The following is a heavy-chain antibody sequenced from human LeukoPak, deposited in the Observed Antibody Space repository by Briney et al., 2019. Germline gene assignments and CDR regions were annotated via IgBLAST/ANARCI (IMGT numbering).Heavy chain of an antibody. Sequence: GGSLRLSCAASGFTFSSYSMNWVRQAPGKGLEWVSSISSSSSYIYYADSVEGRFTISRDNAKNSLYLQMNSLRAEDTAVYYCAKSSTSSQSPFDYWGQGTLVTVSS. J-gene: IGHJ4*02. D-gene: IGHD2-2*01. CDR1: GFTFSSYS. CDR2: ISSSSSYI. V-gene: IGHV3-21*01. CDR3: AKSSTSSQSPFDY.